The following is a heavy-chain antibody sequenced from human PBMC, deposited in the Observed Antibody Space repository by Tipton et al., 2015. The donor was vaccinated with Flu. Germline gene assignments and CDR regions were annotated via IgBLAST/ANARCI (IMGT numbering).Heavy chain of an antibody. D-gene: IGHD1-26*01. J-gene: IGHJ3*02. CDR2: IYYSGST. CDR1: GGSLSSCGYY. V-gene: IGHV4-31*03. Sequence: TLSLTCIVSGGSLSSCGYYWSWIRQHPGKGLEWIGYIYYSGSTYYNPSLKSRVTISMDTSKNQFSLKLNSVTAADTAVYYCARPLNSGREYAFDIWGQGTKVTVSA. CDR3: ARPLNSGREYAFDI.